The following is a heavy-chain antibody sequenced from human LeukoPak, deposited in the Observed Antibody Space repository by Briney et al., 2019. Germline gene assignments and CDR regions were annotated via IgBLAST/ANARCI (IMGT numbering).Heavy chain of an antibody. CDR1: GFTFSRYD. CDR3: ARSSPGNYGDYQFDY. Sequence: PGGSLRLSCVVSGFTFSRYDMHWVRQAPGKGLEWVAVISYDGSIKDYVYSVKGRFTISRDNSRNTVYLQMNSLRAEDTAVYYCARSSPGNYGDYQFDYWGQGTLVTVSS. D-gene: IGHD4-17*01. V-gene: IGHV3-33*08. J-gene: IGHJ4*02. CDR2: ISYDGSIK.